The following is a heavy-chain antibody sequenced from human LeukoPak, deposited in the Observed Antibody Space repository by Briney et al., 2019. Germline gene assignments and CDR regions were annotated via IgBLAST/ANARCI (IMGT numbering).Heavy chain of an antibody. Sequence: SETLSLTCAVYGGSFSGYYWSWIRQPPGKGLEWIGEINHSGSTNYNPSLKSRVTISVDTSKNQFSLKLSSVTAADTAVYYCARDRDYYGSGSYYVGWFDPWGQGTLVTVSS. CDR2: INHSGST. J-gene: IGHJ5*02. V-gene: IGHV4-34*01. CDR3: ARDRDYYGSGSYYVGWFDP. CDR1: GGSFSGYY. D-gene: IGHD3-10*01.